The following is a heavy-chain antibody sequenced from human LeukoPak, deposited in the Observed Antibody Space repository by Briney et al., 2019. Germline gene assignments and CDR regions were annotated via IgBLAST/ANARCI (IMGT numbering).Heavy chain of an antibody. D-gene: IGHD3-10*01. CDR3: ARDSGSGSYSGY. V-gene: IGHV3-23*01. CDR1: DSIFNTYA. Sequence: GGSLRLSCAASDSIFNTYAMTWVRQAPGKGLEWVASIPGGGGNTYYADSVKGRFTISRDNSKNTLYLQMNSLRAEDTAVYYCARDSGSGSYSGYWGLGTLVTVSS. J-gene: IGHJ4*02. CDR2: IPGGGGNT.